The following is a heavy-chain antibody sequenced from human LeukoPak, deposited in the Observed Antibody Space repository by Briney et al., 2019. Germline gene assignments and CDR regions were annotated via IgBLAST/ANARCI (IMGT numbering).Heavy chain of an antibody. CDR2: ISWNSGSI. V-gene: IGHV3-9*01. J-gene: IGHJ4*02. Sequence: GRSLRLSCAASGFTFDDYAMHWVRQAPGKGLEWVSGISWNSGSIGYADSVKGRFTISRDNAKNSLYLQMNRLRAEDTALYYCAKDFVAVAEYYFDYWGQGTLVTVSS. D-gene: IGHD6-19*01. CDR1: GFTFDDYA. CDR3: AKDFVAVAEYYFDY.